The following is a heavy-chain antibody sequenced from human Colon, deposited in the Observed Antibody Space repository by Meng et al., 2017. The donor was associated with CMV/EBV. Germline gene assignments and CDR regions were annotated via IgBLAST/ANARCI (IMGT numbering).Heavy chain of an antibody. CDR2: ISSAGGDR. D-gene: IGHD5-12*01. CDR3: ARVLLSGTYSGCECDPGP. J-gene: IGHJ4*03. CDR1: GFTFSSYS. V-gene: IGHV3-21*01. Sequence: GESLKISCAASGFTFSSYSMNWVRQAPGKGLEWVAYISSAGGDRYYADSVKGRFTISRHNAQRYLYLEMNSLSDDDTAVYYCARVLLSGTYSGCECDPGPWGQGTLVTVSS.